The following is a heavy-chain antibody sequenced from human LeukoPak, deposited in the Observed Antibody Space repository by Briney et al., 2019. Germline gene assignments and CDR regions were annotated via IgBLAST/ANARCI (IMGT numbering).Heavy chain of an antibody. J-gene: IGHJ6*03. V-gene: IGHV4-34*01. CDR1: GGSFSGYY. Sequence: KPSETLSLTCAVYGGSFSGYYWSWIRQPPGKGLEWIGEINHSGSTNYNPSLKSRVTISVDTSKNQFSLKLSSVTAADTAVYYCARGPIGIVRPYRYYYYYYMDVWGEGTTVTVSS. CDR2: INHSGST. CDR3: ARGPIGIVRPYRYYYYYYMDV. D-gene: IGHD2-15*01.